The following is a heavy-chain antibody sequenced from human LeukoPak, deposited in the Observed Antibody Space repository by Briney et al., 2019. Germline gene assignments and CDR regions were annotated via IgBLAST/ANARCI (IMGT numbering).Heavy chain of an antibody. Sequence: SQTLSLTCTVSGDSISSGDYYWSWIRQPAGKGLEWIGRISSSGSTNYNPSLKSRVTISVDTSKNQFSLKLSSVTAADTAVYYCARLPLYYYGSGRLSYYYYYMDVWGKGTTVTISS. J-gene: IGHJ6*03. CDR3: ARLPLYYYGSGRLSYYYYYMDV. V-gene: IGHV4-61*02. CDR2: ISSSGST. CDR1: GDSISSGDYY. D-gene: IGHD3-10*01.